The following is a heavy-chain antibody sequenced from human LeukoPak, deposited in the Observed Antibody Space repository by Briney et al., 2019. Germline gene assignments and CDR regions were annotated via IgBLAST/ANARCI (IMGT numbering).Heavy chain of an antibody. V-gene: IGHV4-34*01. CDR2: INHSGSI. CDR3: AREELGIDY. Sequence: SETLSLTCAVYGGSFSGYYWSWIRQPPGKGLEWIGEINHSGSINYNPSLKSRVTISVDTSKNQFSLKLSSVTAADTAVYYCAREELGIDYWGQGTLVTVSS. J-gene: IGHJ4*02. CDR1: GGSFSGYY. D-gene: IGHD7-27*01.